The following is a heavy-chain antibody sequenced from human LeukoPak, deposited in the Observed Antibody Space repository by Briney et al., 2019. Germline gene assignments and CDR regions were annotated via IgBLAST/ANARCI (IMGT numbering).Heavy chain of an antibody. Sequence: SETLSLTCIVSGGSISSYYWSWIRQPAGKGLEWIGHIYTSGSTNYNPSLKSRVTMSVDTSKNQFSLKLSSVTAADTAVYYCARGVDTAMVSGGYNWFDPWGQGTLVTVSS. CDR1: GGSISSYY. J-gene: IGHJ5*02. V-gene: IGHV4-4*07. CDR2: IYTSGST. D-gene: IGHD5-18*01. CDR3: ARGVDTAMVSGGYNWFDP.